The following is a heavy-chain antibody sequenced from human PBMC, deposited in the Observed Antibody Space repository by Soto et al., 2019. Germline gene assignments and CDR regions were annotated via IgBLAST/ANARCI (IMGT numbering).Heavy chain of an antibody. Sequence: SETLSLTCTVSGGSISSYYWSWRLQPPGKGLEWIGYIYYSGSTNYNPSLKSRVTISVDTSKNQFSLKLSSVTAADTAVYYCATLTWGAGRIDPWGKGNLVTVDS. J-gene: IGHJ5*02. CDR2: IYYSGST. CDR1: GGSISSYY. D-gene: IGHD3-16*01. V-gene: IGHV4-59*01. CDR3: ATLTWGAGRIDP.